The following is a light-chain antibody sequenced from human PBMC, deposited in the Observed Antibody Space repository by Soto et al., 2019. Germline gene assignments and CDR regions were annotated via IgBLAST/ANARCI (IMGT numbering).Light chain of an antibody. V-gene: IGKV3-11*01. CDR2: AAS. CDR3: QQRSNWLFT. CDR1: QSVSSY. J-gene: IGKJ3*01. Sequence: EIVLTQSPATLSLSPGERATLSCRASQSVSSYLAWYQQKPGQAPRLLIYAASSRATGIPARFSGSGSGTDLTLTNSSLEPEDFALYYCQQRSNWLFTFGLGTKVAIK.